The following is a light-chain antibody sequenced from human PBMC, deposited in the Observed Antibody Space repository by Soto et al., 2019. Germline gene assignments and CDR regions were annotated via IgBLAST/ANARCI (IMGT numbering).Light chain of an antibody. CDR3: SSYAGTNSVFLI. CDR1: SSDVGGYNY. CDR2: EVT. J-gene: IGLJ2*01. Sequence: QSALTQPPSASGSPGQSVTISCTGPSSDVGGYNYVSWYQQHPGRAPKLMIYEVTKRPSGVPDRFSGSKSGNTASLTVSGLQADDEADYYCSSYAGTNSVFLIFGGGTKLTVL. V-gene: IGLV2-8*01.